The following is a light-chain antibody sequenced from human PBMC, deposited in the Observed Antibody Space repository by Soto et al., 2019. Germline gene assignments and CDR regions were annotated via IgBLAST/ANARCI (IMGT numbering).Light chain of an antibody. CDR1: SSDVGGYNY. Sequence: QSVLTQPASVSGSPGQSITIPCTGTSSDVGGYNYVSWYQQHPGRAPKLVIYKVSDRPSGVSSRFSGSKSGNTASLTISGLQTDDEADYFCFSYTANDNGVFGGGTKVTVL. J-gene: IGLJ3*02. CDR2: KVS. V-gene: IGLV2-14*01. CDR3: FSYTANDNGV.